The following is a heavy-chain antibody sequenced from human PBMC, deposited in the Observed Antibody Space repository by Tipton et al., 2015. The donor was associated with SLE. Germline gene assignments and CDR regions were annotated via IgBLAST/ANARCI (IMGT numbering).Heavy chain of an antibody. J-gene: IGHJ3*02. D-gene: IGHD2-2*01. Sequence: TLSLTCAVYSGSFSGYYWNWIRQPPGKGLEWIGEINHSGSTNYNPSLKSRVTISVDTSKNQFSLKLSSVTAADTAVYYCARGTFPAAGAFDIWGQGTMVTVSS. CDR2: INHSGST. CDR1: SGSFSGYY. CDR3: ARGTFPAAGAFDI. V-gene: IGHV4-34*01.